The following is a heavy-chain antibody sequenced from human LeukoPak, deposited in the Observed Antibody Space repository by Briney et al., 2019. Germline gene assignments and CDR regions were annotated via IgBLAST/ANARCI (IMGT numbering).Heavy chain of an antibody. CDR2: IRYDGSNK. V-gene: IGHV3-30*02. CDR3: ARDGPPRSPTSGWFDP. D-gene: IGHD2-15*01. CDR1: GFTFSSYG. J-gene: IGHJ5*02. Sequence: TGGSLRLSCAASGFTFSSYGMHWVRQAPGKGLEWVAFIRYDGSNKYYADSVKGRFSISRDNSKNTLYLQMSSLRAEDTAIYYCARDGPPRSPTSGWFDPWGQGTLVTVSS.